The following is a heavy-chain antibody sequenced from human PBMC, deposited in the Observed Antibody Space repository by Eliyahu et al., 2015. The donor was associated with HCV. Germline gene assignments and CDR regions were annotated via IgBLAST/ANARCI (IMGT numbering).Heavy chain of an antibody. Sequence: QVQLQESGPGLVKPSDTLSLTCAVSGYSISDGYYWGWIRQAPGKGLEWIGSMYHRGTPHYNPSLQSRVAISVDTSKNHVFLRLTAVTAADTAFYYCVREGVTMARGGADPWGQGILVTVSS. CDR1: GYSISDGYY. CDR2: MYHRGTP. J-gene: IGHJ5*01. V-gene: IGHV4-38-2*02. D-gene: IGHD3-10*01. CDR3: VREGVTMARGGADP.